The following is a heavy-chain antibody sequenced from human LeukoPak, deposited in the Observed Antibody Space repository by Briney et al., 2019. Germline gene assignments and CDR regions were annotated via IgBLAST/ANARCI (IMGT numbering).Heavy chain of an antibody. CDR3: AREFEGYSSGPGVCDY. CDR1: GDSVSSNSAA. J-gene: IGHJ4*02. V-gene: IGHV6-1*01. CDR2: TYYRSKWYN. D-gene: IGHD6-19*01. Sequence: SQTLSLTCAISGDSVSSNSAAWNWIRQSPSRGLEWLGRTYYRSKWYNDYAVSVKSRITINPDTSKKQLSLQLNSVTPEDTAVYYCAREFEGYSSGPGVCDYWGQGTLVTVSS.